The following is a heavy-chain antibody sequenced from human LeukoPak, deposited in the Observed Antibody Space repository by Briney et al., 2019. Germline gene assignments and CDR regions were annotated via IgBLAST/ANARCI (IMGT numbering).Heavy chain of an antibody. CDR1: GFTFSSYA. CDR3: ASTTGSYYYTYYSYYGMDV. CDR2: ISGSGGST. D-gene: IGHD3-10*01. Sequence: GGSLRLSCAASGFTFSSYAMSWVRQAPGKGLEWVSAISGSGGSTYYADSVKGRFTISRDNSKNTLYLQMNSLRAEDTAVYYCASTTGSYYYTYYSYYGMDVWGQGTTVTVSS. V-gene: IGHV3-23*01. J-gene: IGHJ6*02.